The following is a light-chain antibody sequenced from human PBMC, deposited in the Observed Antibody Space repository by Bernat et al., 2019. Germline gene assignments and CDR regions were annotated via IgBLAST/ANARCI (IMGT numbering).Light chain of an antibody. Sequence: QSALTQPASVSESPGQSITISCTGTSSDVGGYNHVSWYQQHPGKVPKLVIYDVSYRPSGVSTRFSGSKSGNTASLTISGLQAEYESDYYCSSYTTSTTIVFGGGTKLTVL. CDR2: DVS. J-gene: IGLJ2*01. CDR3: SSYTTSTTIV. CDR1: SSDVGGYNH. V-gene: IGLV2-14*01.